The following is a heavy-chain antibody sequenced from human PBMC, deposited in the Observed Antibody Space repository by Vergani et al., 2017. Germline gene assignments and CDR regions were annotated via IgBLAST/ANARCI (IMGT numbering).Heavy chain of an antibody. J-gene: IGHJ4*02. Sequence: QVQLVESGGGVVQPGRSLRLSCAASGFTFSDYYMSWVRQAPGKGLEWVSYISSSGSTIYYADSVKGRFTISRDNAKNSLYLQMNSLRAEETAVYYCARDQEQGYGSACLDYWGQGTLVTVSS. CDR3: ARDQEQGYGSACLDY. V-gene: IGHV3-11*01. CDR1: GFTFSDYY. CDR2: ISSSGSTI. D-gene: IGHD3-10*01.